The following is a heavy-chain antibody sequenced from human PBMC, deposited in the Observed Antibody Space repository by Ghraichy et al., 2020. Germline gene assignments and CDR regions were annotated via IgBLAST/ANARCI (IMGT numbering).Heavy chain of an antibody. CDR2: INHSGST. J-gene: IGHJ4*02. D-gene: IGHD1-26*01. CDR1: GGSFSTYF. Sequence: SLTCAVYGGSFSTYFWRWIRQPPGKGLEWIGEINHSGSTNYNPSLKSRVTISVDTSKNHFSLKLSSVTAADTAVYYCARFEAGGGATTSDYWGQGTLVTVSS. V-gene: IGHV4-34*01. CDR3: ARFEAGGGATTSDY.